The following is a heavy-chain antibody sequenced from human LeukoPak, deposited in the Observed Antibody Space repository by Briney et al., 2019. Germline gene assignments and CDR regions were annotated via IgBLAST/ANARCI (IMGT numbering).Heavy chain of an antibody. J-gene: IGHJ4*02. CDR3: AREMGLNIVATFGY. CDR1: GFTFSNYG. V-gene: IGHV3-33*01. D-gene: IGHD5-12*01. Sequence: GGSLRLSCAASGFTFSNYGMHWVRQAPGKGLEWVALIWYDGSNKYYADSVQGRVIISRDNSKNTLYLQMNSLRAEDTAVYYCAREMGLNIVATFGYWGQGTLVTVSS. CDR2: IWYDGSNK.